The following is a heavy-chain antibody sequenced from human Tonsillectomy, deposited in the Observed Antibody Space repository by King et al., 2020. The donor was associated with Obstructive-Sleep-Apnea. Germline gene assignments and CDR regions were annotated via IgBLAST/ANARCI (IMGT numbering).Heavy chain of an antibody. CDR3: ARSYCSGGSCYSVRYNWFDP. J-gene: IGHJ5*02. Sequence: VQLQESGPGLVKPSQTLSLTCTVSGGFISSGGYYWSWIRQHPGKGLEWIGYIYYSGSTYYNPSLKSRVTMSVDTSKNQFSLKLSSVTAADTAVYYCARSYCSGGSCYSVRYNWFDPWGQGTLVTVSS. CDR2: IYYSGST. CDR1: GGFISSGGYY. V-gene: IGHV4-31*03. D-gene: IGHD2-15*01.